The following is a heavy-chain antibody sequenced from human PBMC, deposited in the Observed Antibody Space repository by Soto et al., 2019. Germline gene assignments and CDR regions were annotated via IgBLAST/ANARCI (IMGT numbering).Heavy chain of an antibody. D-gene: IGHD3-16*01. Sequence: QVQLVESGGSGVQPGRSLRLSCTASGITFNRYGIHWVRQAPGKGLEWVALISNDGSDTYYADPVRGLFTISRDNTKNTLYLQMNSLRAEDLAVYYCAVGHWGSNCFYLAFGGQGTLVTFSS. J-gene: IGHJ4*02. CDR3: AVGHWGSNCFYLAF. CDR2: ISNDGSDT. CDR1: GITFNRYG. V-gene: IGHV3-30*03.